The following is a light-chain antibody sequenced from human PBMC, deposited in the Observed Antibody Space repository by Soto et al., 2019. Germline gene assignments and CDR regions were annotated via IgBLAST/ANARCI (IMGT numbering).Light chain of an antibody. J-gene: IGLJ2*01. CDR3: QTWGIGMQDVV. CDR1: SGHSSYA. V-gene: IGLV4-69*01. Sequence: QPVLTQSPSASASLGASVKLTCTLSSGHSSYAIAWHQQQPEKGPRYLMKLNSDGSHSQGDGIPDRFSGSSSGAERYLTISSLQSEDEADYYCQTWGIGMQDVVFGGGTKLTVL. CDR2: LNSDGSH.